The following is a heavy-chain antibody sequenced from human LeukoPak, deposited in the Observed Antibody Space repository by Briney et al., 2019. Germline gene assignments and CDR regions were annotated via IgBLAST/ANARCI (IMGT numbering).Heavy chain of an antibody. V-gene: IGHV1-24*01. CDR1: GYTLTELS. D-gene: IGHD5-18*01. CDR3: ATDNSYGYPFDY. J-gene: IGHJ4*02. Sequence: ASVKVSCKVSGYTLTELSMHWVRQAPGKGLEWMGGFDPEDGETIYAQKFQGRVTMTEDTSTDTAYMELSSQRSEDTAVYYCATDNSYGYPFDYWGQGTLVTVSS. CDR2: FDPEDGET.